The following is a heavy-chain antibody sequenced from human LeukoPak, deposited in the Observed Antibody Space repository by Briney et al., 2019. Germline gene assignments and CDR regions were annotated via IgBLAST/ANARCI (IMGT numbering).Heavy chain of an antibody. CDR2: IYRDVGT. CDR1: GFTVSRDY. CDR3: GRDPGHPNGVGV. D-gene: IGHD3-10*01. V-gene: IGHV3-66*02. J-gene: IGHJ6*02. Sequence: GGSLRLSCAASGFTVSRDYMSWVRQAPGRGLEWVSTIYRDVGTYYADSVKGRFTISRDDSKNTVYLQLNGVTPEDTGVYYCGRDPGHPNGVGVWGHGTTVTISS.